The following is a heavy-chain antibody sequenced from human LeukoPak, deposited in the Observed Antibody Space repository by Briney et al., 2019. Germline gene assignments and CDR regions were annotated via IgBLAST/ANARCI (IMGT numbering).Heavy chain of an antibody. D-gene: IGHD3-10*01. CDR3: AKSRYDSGSYLIFDY. CDR2: INRSGGST. CDR1: GFTFSSYA. Sequence: GGSLGLFCAASGFTFSSYAMSWVRQAPGQGLEQSSSINRSGGSTYYADSVKGRFTISRDNSKNTLFLQMNSLRAEDTAVYYCAKSRYDSGSYLIFDYWGQGTLVTVSS. J-gene: IGHJ4*02. V-gene: IGHV3-23*01.